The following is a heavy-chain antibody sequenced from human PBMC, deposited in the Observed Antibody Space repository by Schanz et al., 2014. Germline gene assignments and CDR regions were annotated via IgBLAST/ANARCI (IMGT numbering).Heavy chain of an antibody. CDR1: GFSFSDYW. D-gene: IGHD2-2*01. CDR2: ISDSGGST. V-gene: IGHV3-23*04. J-gene: IGHJ5*02. Sequence: EVQLVESEGGLVQPGGSLRLSCEGSGFSFSDYWMGWVRQAPGKGLEWVSAISDSGGSTYYADSVKGRFTISRDNSKNTLSLQINSLKTEDTAVYYCTTVDCSSPSCPPWGQGTLVTVSS. CDR3: TTVDCSSPSCPP.